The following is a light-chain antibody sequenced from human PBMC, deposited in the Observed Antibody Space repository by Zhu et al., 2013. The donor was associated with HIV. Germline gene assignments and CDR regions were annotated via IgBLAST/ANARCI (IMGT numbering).Light chain of an antibody. CDR2: DDS. CDR3: QAWDTGTAL. CDR1: NIGSKS. V-gene: IGLV3-21*01. J-gene: IGLJ2*01. Sequence: SYELTQPPSVSVAPGKTARITCGGNNIGSKSVHWYQQKPGQAPVLVVYDDSDRPSGIPERFSGSNSGNTATLTISGTQPMDEADYYCQAWDTGTALFGGGTKLTVL.